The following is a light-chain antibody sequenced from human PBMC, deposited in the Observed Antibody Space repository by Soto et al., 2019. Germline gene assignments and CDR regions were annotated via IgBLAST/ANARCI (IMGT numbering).Light chain of an antibody. CDR2: AAS. Sequence: DIQMTQSPSSLSASVGDRITITCRASQSISSYLNWYQQKPGKAPKVLIYAASSLESGVPSRFSGSGSGTDFTLTISSLQTEDFATYYCQQSYSTPYTFGQGNKLEIK. V-gene: IGKV1-39*01. CDR3: QQSYSTPYT. J-gene: IGKJ2*01. CDR1: QSISSY.